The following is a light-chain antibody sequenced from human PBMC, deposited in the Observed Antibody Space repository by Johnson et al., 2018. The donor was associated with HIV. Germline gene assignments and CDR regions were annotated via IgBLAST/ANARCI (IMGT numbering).Light chain of an antibody. V-gene: IGLV1-51*02. Sequence: HSVLTQPPSVSAAPGQKVTISCSGSSSNIGNNYVSWYQQLPGKAPKLLIYENTKRPSGISDRFSGSQPGTSAHHGIIGLQHGDQADYYCETWGTGLSAGGVFGTGTKVTVL. CDR2: ENT. J-gene: IGLJ1*01. CDR1: SSNIGNNY. CDR3: ETWGTGLSAGGV.